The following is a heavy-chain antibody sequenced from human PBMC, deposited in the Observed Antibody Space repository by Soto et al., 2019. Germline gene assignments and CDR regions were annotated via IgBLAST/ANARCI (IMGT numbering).Heavy chain of an antibody. CDR2: ISGSGGST. CDR1: GFTFTTYA. V-gene: IGHV3-23*01. CDR3: AKTGFSRYCSRTSCVHFDY. J-gene: IGHJ4*02. D-gene: IGHD2-2*01. Sequence: EVQVLDSGGGLVQPGGSLRLSCVASGFTFTTYAMTWVRQAPGKGLEWVSIISGSGGSTHYADSVKGRFIISRDNSKNPLYLQMNGLKAEDTAVYYCAKTGFSRYCSRTSCVHFDYWGQGTLVTVSS.